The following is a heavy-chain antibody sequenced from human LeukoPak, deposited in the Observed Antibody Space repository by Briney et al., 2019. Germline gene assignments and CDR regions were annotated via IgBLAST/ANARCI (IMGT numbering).Heavy chain of an antibody. CDR1: GGSIIVYY. V-gene: IGHV4-4*07. CDR3: ARDWKGRSDAFDI. Sequence: PSETLSLTCTVSGGSIIVYYGTGFRQPAGKDLEGIGRIYTSGSTNYNPSLKSRVTMSVDTSKNQFSLKLSSVTAADTAVYYCARDWKGRSDAFDIWGQGTMVTASS. D-gene: IGHD1-1*01. CDR2: IYTSGST. J-gene: IGHJ3*02.